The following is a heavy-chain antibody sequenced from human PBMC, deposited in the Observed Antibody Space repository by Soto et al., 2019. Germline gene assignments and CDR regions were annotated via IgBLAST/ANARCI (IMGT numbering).Heavy chain of an antibody. V-gene: IGHV4-39*01. CDR3: AGSSEGVYYYYGMDV. J-gene: IGHJ6*02. Sequence: SETLSLTCTVSGGSISSSSYYWGWIRQPPGKGLEWIGSIYYSGSTYYNPSLKSRVTISVDTSKNQFSLKLSSVTAADTAVYYCAGSSEGVYYYYGMDVWGQGTTVTVSS. CDR2: IYYSGST. CDR1: GGSISSSSYY. D-gene: IGHD3-10*01.